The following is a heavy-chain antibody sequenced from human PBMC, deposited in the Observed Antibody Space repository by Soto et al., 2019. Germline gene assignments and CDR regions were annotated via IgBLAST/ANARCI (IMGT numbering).Heavy chain of an antibody. J-gene: IGHJ6*02. Sequence: TLSLTCTVSGGSVSSGSYYWSWIRQPPGKGLEWIGYIYYSGSTNYNPSLKSRVTISVDTSKNQFSLKLSSVTAADTAVYYCARDSGVVRYYYYYGMDVWGQGTTVTVSS. CDR1: GGSVSSGSYY. CDR3: ARDSGVVRYYYYYGMDV. CDR2: IYYSGST. V-gene: IGHV4-61*01. D-gene: IGHD3-3*01.